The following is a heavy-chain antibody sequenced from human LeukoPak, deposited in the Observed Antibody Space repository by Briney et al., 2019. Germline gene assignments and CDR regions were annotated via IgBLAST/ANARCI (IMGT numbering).Heavy chain of an antibody. D-gene: IGHD3-10*01. V-gene: IGHV3-9*01. J-gene: IGHJ4*02. CDR1: GFTFDDYA. CDR2: ISWNSGSI. CDR3: AKALRITMVRGGFDY. Sequence: GRSLRLSCAASGFTFDDYAIHWVRQAPGKGLEWVSGISWNSGSIAYADSVKGRFTTSRDNAKNSLYLQMNSLRAEDTALYYCAKALRITMVRGGFDYWGQGTLVTVSS.